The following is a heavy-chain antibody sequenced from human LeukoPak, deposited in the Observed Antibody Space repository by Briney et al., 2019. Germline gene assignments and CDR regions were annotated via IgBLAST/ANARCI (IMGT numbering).Heavy chain of an antibody. V-gene: IGHV3-7*03. CDR3: AKAFRIVGIGNPDDAFDI. Sequence: GGSLRLSCAASGFTFSNYCMSWVRQAPGKGLEWVANLKQDGSVIWYVDSVKGRFTISRDNSENTLYLQMNSLRAEDSAIYYCAKAFRIVGIGNPDDAFDIWGQGTVVTVSS. CDR1: GFTFSNYC. CDR2: LKQDGSVI. D-gene: IGHD1-26*01. J-gene: IGHJ3*02.